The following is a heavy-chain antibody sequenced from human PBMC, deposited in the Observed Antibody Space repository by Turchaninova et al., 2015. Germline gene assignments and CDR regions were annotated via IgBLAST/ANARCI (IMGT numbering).Heavy chain of an antibody. CDR3: ARDDYADYPGDY. CDR1: S. Sequence: SRDGVPKAPGKGLEGVSSISSSSSYIYYADSVKGRFTISRDNAKNSLYLQMNSLRAEDTAVYYCARDDYADYPGDYWGQGTLVTVSS. D-gene: IGHD4-17*01. V-gene: IGHV3-21*01. J-gene: IGHJ4*02. CDR2: ISSSSSYI.